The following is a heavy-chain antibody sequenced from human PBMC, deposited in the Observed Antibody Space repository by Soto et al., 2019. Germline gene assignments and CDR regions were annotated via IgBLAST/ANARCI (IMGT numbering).Heavy chain of an antibody. CDR2: VTPRNGDT. Sequence: ASVKVSCKASGYTFTSYDINWVRQAAGQGPEWMGSVTPRNGDTAFAQKYQGRVTVTSNTSMSAVYMELSSLRSDDTAMYYCARWMRSSGYFRSFDIWGQGTMVTVSS. CDR3: ARWMRSSGYFRSFDI. CDR1: GYTFTSYD. V-gene: IGHV1-8*02. D-gene: IGHD3-22*01. J-gene: IGHJ3*02.